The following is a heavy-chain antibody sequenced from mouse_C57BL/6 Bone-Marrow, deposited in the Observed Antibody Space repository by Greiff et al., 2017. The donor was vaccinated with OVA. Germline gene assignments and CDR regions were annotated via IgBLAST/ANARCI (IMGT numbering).Heavy chain of an antibody. CDR1: GYTFTSYW. CDR3: AREDDYAMDY. CDR2: IYPSDSET. Sequence: QVQLKQSGAELVRPGSSVKLSCKASGYTFTSYWMDWVKQRPGQGLEWIGNIYPSDSETHYNQKFKDKATLTVDKSSSTAYMQLSSLTSEDSAVYCCAREDDYAMDYWGQGTSVTVSS. J-gene: IGHJ4*01. V-gene: IGHV1-61*01.